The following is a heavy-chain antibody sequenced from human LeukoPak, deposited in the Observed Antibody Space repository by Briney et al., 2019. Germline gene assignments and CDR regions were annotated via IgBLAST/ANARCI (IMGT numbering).Heavy chain of an antibody. CDR3: ANKEVAGLDY. J-gene: IGHJ4*02. V-gene: IGHV3-23*01. CDR1: GFTFSIYA. D-gene: IGHD6-19*01. Sequence: GGSLRLSCAASGFTFSIYAMSWVRQAPGKGLEWVSTISGSGGSTYYADSVKGRFTISRDNSKNTLYLQMNSLRAEDTAVYYCANKEVAGLDYWGQGTLVTVSS. CDR2: ISGSGGST.